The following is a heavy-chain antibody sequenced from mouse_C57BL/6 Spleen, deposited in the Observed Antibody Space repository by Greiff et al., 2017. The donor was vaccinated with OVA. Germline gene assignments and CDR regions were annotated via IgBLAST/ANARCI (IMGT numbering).Heavy chain of an antibody. V-gene: IGHV1-54*01. Sequence: QVQLQQSGAELVRPGTSVKVSCKASGYAFTNYLLEWVKQRPGQGLEWIGVINPGSGGTNYNEKFKGKATLTADKSSSTAYMQLSSLTSEDSAVYFCARALYDYDNYWYFDVWGTGTTVTVSS. J-gene: IGHJ1*03. D-gene: IGHD2-4*01. CDR2: INPGSGGT. CDR1: GYAFTNYL. CDR3: ARALYDYDNYWYFDV.